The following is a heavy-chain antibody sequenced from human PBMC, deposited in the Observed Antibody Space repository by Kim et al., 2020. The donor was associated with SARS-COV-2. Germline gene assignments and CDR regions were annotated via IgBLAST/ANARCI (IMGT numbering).Heavy chain of an antibody. D-gene: IGHD5-18*01. J-gene: IGHJ4*02. Sequence: ADSVKGRFTISRDNAKNSLYLQMNSLRAEDTAVYYCARDRGYSYGYSSDYWGQGTLVTVSS. V-gene: IGHV3-21*01. CDR3: ARDRGYSYGYSSDY.